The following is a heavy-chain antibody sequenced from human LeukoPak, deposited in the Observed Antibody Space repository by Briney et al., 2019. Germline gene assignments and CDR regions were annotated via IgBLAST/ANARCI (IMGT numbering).Heavy chain of an antibody. V-gene: IGHV4-59*01. CDR3: AGDRASGWYYFDY. D-gene: IGHD6-19*01. CDR2: IYYSGST. Sequence: SETLSLTCTVSGGSISSYYWTWIRQPPGKGLEWIGYIYYSGSTNYDPSLKSRVTISVDTSKNQFSLKLSSVTAADTAVYYCAGDRASGWYYFDYWGQGTLVTVSS. J-gene: IGHJ4*02. CDR1: GGSISSYY.